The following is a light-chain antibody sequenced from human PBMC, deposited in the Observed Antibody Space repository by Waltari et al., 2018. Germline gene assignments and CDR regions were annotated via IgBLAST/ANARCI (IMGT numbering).Light chain of an antibody. CDR3: HQSYSTLLWT. CDR1: QNISRF. CDR2: AAS. V-gene: IGKV1-39*01. Sequence: DIQMTQSPSSLSASVGDRVTITCRASQNISRFLNWYQQKPGRSPQLLIYAASSVQSGVQSRCSGSGSGTDFALTISSLQPEDFAIYYCHQSYSTLLWTFGQGTKLEMK. J-gene: IGKJ2*02.